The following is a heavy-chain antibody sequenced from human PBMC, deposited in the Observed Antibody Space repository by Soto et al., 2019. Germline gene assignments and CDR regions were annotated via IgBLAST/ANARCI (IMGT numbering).Heavy chain of an antibody. J-gene: IGHJ6*02. V-gene: IGHV3-21*01. CDR3: ARDRDYYYGMDV. CDR2: ISSSSSYI. Sequence: EVQLVESGGGLVKPGGSLRLSCAASGFTFSSYSMNWVRQAPGKGLEWVSSISSSSSYIYYADSVKGRFTISRDNAKNSLYLQMNSLRAEDTAVYYGARDRDYYYGMDVWGQGTTVTVSS. CDR1: GFTFSSYS.